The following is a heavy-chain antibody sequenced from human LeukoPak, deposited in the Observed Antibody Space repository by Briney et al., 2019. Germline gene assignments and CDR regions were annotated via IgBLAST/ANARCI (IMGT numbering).Heavy chain of an antibody. CDR1: GYTFTSYA. D-gene: IGHD3-22*01. V-gene: IGHV1-3*01. Sequence: GASVKVSCKASGYTFTSYAMHWVRQAPGQRLEWMGWINAGNGNTKYSQKFQGRVTITADESTSTAYMELSSLRSEDTAVYYCARGRGLLTMTEPFDYWGQGTLVTVSS. CDR3: ARGRGLLTMTEPFDY. J-gene: IGHJ4*02. CDR2: INAGNGNT.